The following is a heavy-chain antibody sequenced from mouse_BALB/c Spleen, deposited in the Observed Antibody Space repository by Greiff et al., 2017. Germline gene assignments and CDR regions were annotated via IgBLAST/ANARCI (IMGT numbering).Heavy chain of an antibody. Sequence: EVMLVESGGGLVQPGGSRKLSCAASGFTFSSFGMHWVRQAPEKGLEWVAYISSGSSTIYYADTVKGRFTISRDNPKNTLFLQMTSLRSEDTAMYYCARSDYDALYYAMDYWGQGTSVTVSS. V-gene: IGHV5-17*02. CDR1: GFTFSSFG. J-gene: IGHJ4*01. CDR2: ISSGSSTI. D-gene: IGHD2-4*01. CDR3: ARSDYDALYYAMDY.